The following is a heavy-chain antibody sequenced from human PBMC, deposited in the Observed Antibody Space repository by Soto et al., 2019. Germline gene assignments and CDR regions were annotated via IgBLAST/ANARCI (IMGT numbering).Heavy chain of an antibody. V-gene: IGHV4-4*07. Sequence: QVQLQESGPGLVKPSETLSLSCGVSGGSIRQYYWSWIRQPAGKGLEWIGRIYSGGSTNYNPSLESRVTMSVDTSKNKFSLKLSSVTAADTAVYYCARGLGGFWDFSLDYWGQGTLVTVSS. CDR2: IYSGGST. CDR3: ARGLGGFWDFSLDY. J-gene: IGHJ4*02. CDR1: GGSIRQYY. D-gene: IGHD3-10*01.